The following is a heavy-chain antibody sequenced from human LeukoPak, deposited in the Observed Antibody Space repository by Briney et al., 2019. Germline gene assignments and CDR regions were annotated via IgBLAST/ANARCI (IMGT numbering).Heavy chain of an antibody. CDR3: ARRPGIAAAGIDY. J-gene: IGHJ4*02. Sequence: GRSLRLSCAASGFSFRTYGMHWVRQAPGKGLEWVAVMWFDGSNENYADSVRGRFTISRDISKNTVYLQLNSLRVEDTAVYYCARRPGIAAAGIDYWGQGTLVTVSS. CDR2: MWFDGSNE. D-gene: IGHD6-13*01. CDR1: GFSFRTYG. V-gene: IGHV3-33*01.